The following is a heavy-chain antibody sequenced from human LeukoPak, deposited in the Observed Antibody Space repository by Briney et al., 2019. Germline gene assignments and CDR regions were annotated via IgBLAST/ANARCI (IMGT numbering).Heavy chain of an antibody. Sequence: GGSLRLSCAASGFTFDDYAMHWVRQAPGKGLEWVSGISWNSGSIGYADSVKGRFTISRDNAKNSLYLQMNSLRAEDTALYYCAKDVGATPPYYFDYWGQGTLVTVSS. J-gene: IGHJ4*02. D-gene: IGHD1-26*01. CDR2: ISWNSGSI. CDR1: GFTFDDYA. CDR3: AKDVGATPPYYFDY. V-gene: IGHV3-9*01.